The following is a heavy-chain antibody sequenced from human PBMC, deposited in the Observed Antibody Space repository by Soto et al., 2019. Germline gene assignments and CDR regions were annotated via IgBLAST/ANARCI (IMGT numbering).Heavy chain of an antibody. CDR3: AREGVAPYYYYGMDV. D-gene: IGHD5-12*01. J-gene: IGHJ6*02. Sequence: ASVKVSCKASGYTFTRSGISWVRQAPGQGPEWMGWISSYNGDTNYAQTFQGRVTMTTDTSTSTAYMELRSLRSDDTAVYYCAREGVAPYYYYGMDVWGPGTPVTVSS. V-gene: IGHV1-18*01. CDR2: ISSYNGDT. CDR1: GYTFTRSG.